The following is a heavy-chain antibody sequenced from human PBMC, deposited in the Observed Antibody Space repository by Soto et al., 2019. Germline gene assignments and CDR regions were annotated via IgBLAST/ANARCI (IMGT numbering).Heavy chain of an antibody. CDR2: ITSNGGST. CDR3: LVASSAY. Sequence: GGSLRLSCSASGFTFSSYVMNWVRQAPGKGLEYVSGITSNGGSTFYADSVKGRFIISRDNSQNTVYLQMSSLTTADTAVYYCLVASSAYWGQGTQVTVSS. CDR1: GFTFSSYV. D-gene: IGHD6-13*01. V-gene: IGHV3-64D*06. J-gene: IGHJ4*02.